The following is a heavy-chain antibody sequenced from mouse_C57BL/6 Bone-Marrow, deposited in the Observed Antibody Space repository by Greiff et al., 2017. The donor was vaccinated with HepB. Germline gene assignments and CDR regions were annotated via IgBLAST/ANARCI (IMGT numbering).Heavy chain of an antibody. Sequence: EVKLVESGGGLVKPGGSLKLSCAASGFTFSDYGMNWVRQAPEKGLEWVAYISSGSSTTYYADTVKGRFTISRDNAKNTLFLQMTRLRSEDTAMYYCARLGDYDAAWFAYWGQGTLVTVSA. CDR2: ISSGSSTT. V-gene: IGHV5-17*01. CDR3: ARLGDYDAAWFAY. D-gene: IGHD2-4*01. J-gene: IGHJ3*01. CDR1: GFTFSDYG.